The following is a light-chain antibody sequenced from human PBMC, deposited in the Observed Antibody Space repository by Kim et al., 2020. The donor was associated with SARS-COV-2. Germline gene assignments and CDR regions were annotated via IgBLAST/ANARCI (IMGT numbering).Light chain of an antibody. CDR1: NIATKS. CDR2: YDS. Sequence: SYELTQPPSVSVAPGKTARITCGGDNIATKSVHWCQQKPGQAPVVVVYYDSDRPSGIPERFSGSNSGNTATLTVTRVEAGDEADYYCQVWDSDTDHWVFGGGTKLTVL. V-gene: IGLV3-21*04. J-gene: IGLJ3*02. CDR3: QVWDSDTDHWV.